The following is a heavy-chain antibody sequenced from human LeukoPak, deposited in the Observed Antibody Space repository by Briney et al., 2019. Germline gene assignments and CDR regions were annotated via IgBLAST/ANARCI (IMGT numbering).Heavy chain of an antibody. Sequence: GGSLRLSCAAAGFTFSNYAMHWVRQAPGEGLEWVTVISFDGDRKYYADSVVGRFTISRDNSKNTLYLQMNSLRAEDTAVYYCAKDQGYSGYGPGDSWGQGTLVTVSS. D-gene: IGHD5-12*01. V-gene: IGHV3-30*04. J-gene: IGHJ4*02. CDR1: GFTFSNYA. CDR2: ISFDGDRK. CDR3: AKDQGYSGYGPGDS.